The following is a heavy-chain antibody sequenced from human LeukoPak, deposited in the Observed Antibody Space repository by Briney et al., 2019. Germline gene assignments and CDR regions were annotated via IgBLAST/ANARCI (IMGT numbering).Heavy chain of an antibody. CDR2: ISAYNGNT. D-gene: IGHD1-26*01. Sequence: ASVKVSCKASGGTFSSYAISWVRQAPGQGLEWMGWISAYNGNTNYAQKLQGRVTMTTDTSTSTAYMELRSLRSDDTAVYYCARDRLWAVNSGSYPRGYYYYYYMDVWGKGTTVTISS. CDR1: GGTFSSYA. CDR3: ARDRLWAVNSGSYPRGYYYYYYMDV. V-gene: IGHV1-18*01. J-gene: IGHJ6*03.